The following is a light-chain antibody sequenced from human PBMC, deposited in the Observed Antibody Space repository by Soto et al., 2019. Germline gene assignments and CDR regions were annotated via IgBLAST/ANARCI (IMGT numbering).Light chain of an antibody. CDR1: ESVVNY. V-gene: IGKV3-11*01. CDR2: DAS. CDR3: QQRSNWPAT. J-gene: IGKJ1*01. Sequence: EIVLTQSPATLSLSPGEKATLSCRASESVVNYLAWFQQEAGQAPRLLIYDASNRSTGIPARFSGSGSGTDFTLTISSLEPEDFAVYYCQQRSNWPATFGQGTKVEVK.